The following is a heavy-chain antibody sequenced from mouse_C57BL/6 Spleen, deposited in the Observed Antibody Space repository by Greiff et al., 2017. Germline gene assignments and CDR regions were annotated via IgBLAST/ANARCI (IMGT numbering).Heavy chain of an antibody. CDR1: GFTFSDYY. CDR2: INYDGSST. CDR3: ARGIYYYGSSYSYYFDY. J-gene: IGHJ2*01. D-gene: IGHD1-1*01. Sequence: EVQVVESEGGLVQPGSSMKLSCTASGFTFSDYYMAWVRQVPEKGLEWVANINYDGSSTYYLDSLKSRFIISRDNAKNILYLQMSSLKSEDTATYYCARGIYYYGSSYSYYFDYWGQGTTLTVSS. V-gene: IGHV5-16*01.